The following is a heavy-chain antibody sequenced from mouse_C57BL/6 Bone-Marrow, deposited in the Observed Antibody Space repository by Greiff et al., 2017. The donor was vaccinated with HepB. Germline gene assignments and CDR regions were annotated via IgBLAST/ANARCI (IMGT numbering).Heavy chain of an antibody. CDR1: GFTFSDYG. Sequence: EVKLMESGGGLVQPGGSLKLSCAASGFTFSDYGMAWVRQAPRKGPEWVAFISNLAYSIYYADTVTGRFTISRENAKNTLYLDMSSLRSEDTAMYYCARRKDGYYLWYFDVWGTGTTVTVSS. V-gene: IGHV5-15*04. D-gene: IGHD2-3*01. CDR3: ARRKDGYYLWYFDV. J-gene: IGHJ1*03. CDR2: ISNLAYSI.